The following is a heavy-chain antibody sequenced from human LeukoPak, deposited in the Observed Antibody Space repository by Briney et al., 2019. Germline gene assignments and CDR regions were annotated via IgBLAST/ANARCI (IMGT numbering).Heavy chain of an antibody. CDR2: IDPSDSYT. D-gene: IGHD2-8*01. V-gene: IGHV5-10-1*01. CDR3: ARQGSDYCTNGVCSTTDYYGMDV. J-gene: IGHJ6*02. CDR1: GYSFTSYW. Sequence: GESLKISCKGSGYSFTSYWISWVRQMPGKGLEWMGRIDPSDSYTNYSPSFQGHVTISADKSISTAYLQWSSLKASDTAMYYCARQGSDYCTNGVCSTTDYYGMDVWGQGTTVTVSS.